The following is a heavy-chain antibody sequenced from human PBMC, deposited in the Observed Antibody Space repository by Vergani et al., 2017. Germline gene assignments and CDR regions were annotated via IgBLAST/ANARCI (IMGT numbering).Heavy chain of an antibody. CDR3: ARVNLAATGIDS. V-gene: IGHV3-11*04. Sequence: QVQLVESGGGLVKPGGSLRLSCAGSGFTFSDYYVTWIRQAPGKGLECVSYISATGSHKYYTDAVRGRFTISRDNARNSVDLQMKSLRVEDTAVYYCARVNLAATGIDSWGQGTQVSVSS. J-gene: IGHJ4*02. D-gene: IGHD6-13*01. CDR2: ISATGSHK. CDR1: GFTFSDYY.